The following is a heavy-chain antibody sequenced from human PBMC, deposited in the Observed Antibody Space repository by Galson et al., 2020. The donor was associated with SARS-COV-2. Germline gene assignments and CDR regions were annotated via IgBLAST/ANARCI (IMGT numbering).Heavy chain of an antibody. D-gene: IGHD3-9*01. Sequence: ASVKVSCKASGYTFTSYGISWVRQAPGHGLEWMGWISAYNGNTNYAQKLQGRVTMTTDTSTSTAYMELRSLRSDDTAVYYCASSALLYYDILTGYYNVHYYYGMDVWGQGTTVTVSS. CDR1: GYTFTSYG. J-gene: IGHJ6*02. CDR2: ISAYNGNT. CDR3: ASSALLYYDILTGYYNVHYYYGMDV. V-gene: IGHV1-18*01.